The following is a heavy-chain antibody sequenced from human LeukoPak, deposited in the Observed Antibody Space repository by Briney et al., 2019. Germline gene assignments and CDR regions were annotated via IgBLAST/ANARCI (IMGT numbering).Heavy chain of an antibody. V-gene: IGHV3-7*03. CDR2: VNRDGSET. Sequence: GGSLRLSCAASGFALSSHWMTWVRQVPGRGPEWVANVNRDGSETYYLDSVKGRFTISKDNVKNSLYLQMNSLRAEDTALYHCARNNGMDVWGQGTTVIVSS. J-gene: IGHJ6*02. CDR3: ARNNGMDV. CDR1: GFALSSHW.